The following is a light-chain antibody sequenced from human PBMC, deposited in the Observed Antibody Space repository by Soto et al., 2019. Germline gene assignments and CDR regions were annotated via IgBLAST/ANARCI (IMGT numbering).Light chain of an antibody. CDR1: SSDVGGYNY. Sequence: QSALTQPASVSGSPGQSITISCTGTSSDVGGYNYVSWYQQHPGKAPKLMIYEVSNRPSGVSNRFSGSKSGNTASLTISGLQAEDEADYYCSSHTSSSFFGTGTKLTVL. J-gene: IGLJ1*01. V-gene: IGLV2-14*01. CDR3: SSHTSSSF. CDR2: EVS.